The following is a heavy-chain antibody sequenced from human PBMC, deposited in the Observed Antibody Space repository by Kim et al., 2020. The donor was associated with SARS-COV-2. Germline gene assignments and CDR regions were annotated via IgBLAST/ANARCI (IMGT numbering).Heavy chain of an antibody. CDR1: GGSISSYY. CDR2: IYYSGST. Sequence: SETLSLTCTVSGGSISSYYWSWIRQPPGKGLEWIGYIYYSGSTNYNPSLKSRVTISVDTSKNQFSLKLSSVTAADTAVYYCARYSSSDDAFDIWGQGTMV. V-gene: IGHV4-59*01. D-gene: IGHD6-13*01. J-gene: IGHJ3*02. CDR3: ARYSSSDDAFDI.